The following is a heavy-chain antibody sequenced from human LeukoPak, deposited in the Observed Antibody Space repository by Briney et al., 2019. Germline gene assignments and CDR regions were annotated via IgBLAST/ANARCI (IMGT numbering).Heavy chain of an antibody. CDR2: ISATSNYI. CDR3: ARDTSGYTFDD. Sequence: GGSLRLSCAGSGFTFSSYSMNWVRQAPGKGLEWVSSISATSNYIYYADSVKGRFTISRDNAKNSLYLQMNSLRAEDTAVYYCARDTSGYTFDDWGQGTLVTVSS. V-gene: IGHV3-21*01. CDR1: GFTFSSYS. J-gene: IGHJ4*02. D-gene: IGHD5-18*01.